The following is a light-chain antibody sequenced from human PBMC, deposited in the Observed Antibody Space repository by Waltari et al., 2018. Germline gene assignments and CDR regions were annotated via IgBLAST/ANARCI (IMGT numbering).Light chain of an antibody. J-gene: IGKJ1*01. V-gene: IGKV2-28*01. CDR2: LGF. CDR1: ERLLHSNGNTY. CDR3: MQAIRTPRT. Sequence: DVVMTQSPLPLPVPPGAPASIPCRSSERLLHSNGNTYLAWYLQKPGQSPQLLIYLGFTRASGVPDRFSGSGSGTDFTLKISRVEAEDVGIYYCMQAIRTPRTFAQGTKVEIK.